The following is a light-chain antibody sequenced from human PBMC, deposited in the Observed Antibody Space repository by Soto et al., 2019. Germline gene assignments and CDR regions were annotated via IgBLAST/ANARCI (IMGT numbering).Light chain of an antibody. Sequence: EVVMTQSPDTLSVSPGERATLSCRASQSVNSSSLGWYQQKPGQAPRLVIFDISNRATGIPVRFSGSGSGTDFTLTISSLEPEDFAVYYCQQRSNWPITFGQGTRLEIK. V-gene: IGKV3D-20*02. J-gene: IGKJ5*01. CDR2: DIS. CDR3: QQRSNWPIT. CDR1: QSVNSSS.